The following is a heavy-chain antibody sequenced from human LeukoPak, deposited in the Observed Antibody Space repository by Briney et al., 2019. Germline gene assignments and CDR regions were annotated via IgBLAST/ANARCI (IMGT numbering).Heavy chain of an antibody. Sequence: SVKVSCKASGGTFSSYAISWVRQAPGQGLEWMGGIIPIFGTANYAQKFQGRVTITTEKSTSTAYMELSSLRSEDTAVYYCARGPFLEHEYYFDYRGQGTLVTVSS. CDR3: ARGPFLEHEYYFDY. V-gene: IGHV1-69*05. J-gene: IGHJ4*02. CDR1: GGTFSSYA. CDR2: IIPIFGTA. D-gene: IGHD3-3*01.